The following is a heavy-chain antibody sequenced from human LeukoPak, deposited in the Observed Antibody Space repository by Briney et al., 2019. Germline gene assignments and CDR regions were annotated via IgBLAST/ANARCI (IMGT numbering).Heavy chain of an antibody. Sequence: PSQTLSLTCTVSGGSISSDDYYWSWIRQPAGKGLEWIGRIYPSGNTNYNPSLRSRFTISIDTSKNQFSLKLSSVTAADTAVYYCARYFDYWGQGILVTVSS. V-gene: IGHV4-61*02. CDR2: IYPSGNT. J-gene: IGHJ4*02. CDR3: ARYFDY. CDR1: GGSISSDDYY.